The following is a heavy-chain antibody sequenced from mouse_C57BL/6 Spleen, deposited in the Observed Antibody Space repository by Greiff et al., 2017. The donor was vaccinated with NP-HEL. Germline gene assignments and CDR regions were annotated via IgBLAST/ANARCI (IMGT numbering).Heavy chain of an antibody. CDR1: GYAFSSSW. CDR2: IYPGDGDT. D-gene: IGHD1-1*02. Sequence: VQLQQSGPELVKPGASVKISCKASGYAFSSSWMNWVKQRPGKGLEWIGRIYPGDGDTNYNGKFKGKATLTADKSSSTAYMQLSSLTSEDSAVYFCARLVGRGHYFDYWGQGTTLTVSS. CDR3: ARLVGRGHYFDY. V-gene: IGHV1-82*01. J-gene: IGHJ2*01.